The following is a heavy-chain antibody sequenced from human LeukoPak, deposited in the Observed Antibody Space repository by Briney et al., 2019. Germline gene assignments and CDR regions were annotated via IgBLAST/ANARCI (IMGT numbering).Heavy chain of an antibody. Sequence: GESLKISCDGSGYXFTTYWICWVRQMPGKGLEWMGITYPGDSDTRYSPSFQGQVTISADKSISTAYLQWSSLKASDTAMYYCARASSSSRNDYYYGMDVWGQGTTVTVSS. D-gene: IGHD6-6*01. CDR1: GYXFTTYW. CDR3: ARASSSSRNDYYYGMDV. CDR2: TYPGDSDT. J-gene: IGHJ6*02. V-gene: IGHV5-51*01.